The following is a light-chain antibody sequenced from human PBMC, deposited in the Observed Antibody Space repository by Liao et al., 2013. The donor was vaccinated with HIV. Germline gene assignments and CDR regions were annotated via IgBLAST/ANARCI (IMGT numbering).Light chain of an antibody. J-gene: IGLJ2*01. V-gene: IGLV3-21*01. CDR1: NIGTKS. Sequence: ELTQPPSVSVAPGKTARITCGGNNIGTKSVHWYQQRPGQAPVLVIYYDSDRPSGIPERFSGSNSGNTATLTISRVEAGDEADYYCQAWDSTTGTMVFG. CDR2: YDS. CDR3: QAWDSTTGTMV.